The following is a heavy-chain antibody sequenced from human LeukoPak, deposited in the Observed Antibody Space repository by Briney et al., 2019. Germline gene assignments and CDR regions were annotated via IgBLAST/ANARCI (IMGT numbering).Heavy chain of an antibody. D-gene: IGHD2-15*01. CDR2: IYYSGST. V-gene: IGHV4-59*01. Sequence: SETLSLTCTVSGGSISSYYWSRIRQPPGKGLEWIGYIYYSGSTNYNPSLKSRVTISVDTSKNQFSLKLSSVTAADTAVYYCARGGWSYYYMDVWGKGTTVTVSS. CDR3: ARGGWSYYYMDV. J-gene: IGHJ6*03. CDR1: GGSISSYY.